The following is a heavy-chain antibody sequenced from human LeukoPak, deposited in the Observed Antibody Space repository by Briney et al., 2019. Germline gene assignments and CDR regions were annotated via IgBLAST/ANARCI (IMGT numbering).Heavy chain of an antibody. Sequence: SETLSLTCTVSGGSISSGDYYWSWIRQPPGKGLEWIGYIYYSGSTYYNPSLKSRVTISVDTSKNQFSLKLSSVTAADTAVYYCARAGLGDWNYGVDPWGQGTLVTVSS. CDR1: GGSISSGDYY. CDR2: IYYSGST. CDR3: ARAGLGDWNYGVDP. V-gene: IGHV4-30-4*08. D-gene: IGHD1-7*01. J-gene: IGHJ5*02.